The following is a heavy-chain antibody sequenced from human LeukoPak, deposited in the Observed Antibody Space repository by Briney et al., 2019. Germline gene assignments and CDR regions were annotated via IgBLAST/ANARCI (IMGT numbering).Heavy chain of an antibody. J-gene: IGHJ4*02. CDR1: GFTFSSYG. CDR3: ARESVVVPGTIDD. D-gene: IGHD2-2*01. CDR2: IWDDATTK. V-gene: IGHV3-33*01. Sequence: GGSLRLSCAASGFTFSSYGMNWVRQAPGKGLEWVAIIWDDATTKYYADSVKGRFTISRDNSKNTLHLQMNSLRAEDTAVYYCARESVVVPGTIDDWGQGTLVTVSS.